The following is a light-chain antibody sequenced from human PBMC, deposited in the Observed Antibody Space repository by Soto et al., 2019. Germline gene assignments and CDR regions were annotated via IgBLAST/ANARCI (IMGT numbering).Light chain of an antibody. CDR3: QQSYSTPWT. V-gene: IGKV1-39*01. Sequence: DIRMTQSPSSLSASVGDIVTSTFLASQSISSYVNWYQQKPGKAPKLLIYAASSLQSGVPSRFSGSGSGTDFTLTISSLQPEDFATYYCQQSYSTPWTFGQGTKVDIK. CDR2: AAS. J-gene: IGKJ1*01. CDR1: QSISSY.